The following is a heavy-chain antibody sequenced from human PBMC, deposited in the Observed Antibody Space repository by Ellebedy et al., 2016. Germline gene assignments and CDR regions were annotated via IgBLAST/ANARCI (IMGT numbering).Heavy chain of an antibody. J-gene: IGHJ6*03. CDR3: ARVRAYSSRSYYYYMDV. CDR1: GGSFRGYY. Sequence: SETLSLXFAVYGGSFRGYYWSWIRQPPGKGLVCIGEINHSGSTNYNPSLKSRVTISVDTSKNQFSLKLSSVTAADTAVYYCARVRAYSSRSYYYYMDVWGKGTTVTVSS. D-gene: IGHD6-13*01. V-gene: IGHV4-34*01. CDR2: INHSGST.